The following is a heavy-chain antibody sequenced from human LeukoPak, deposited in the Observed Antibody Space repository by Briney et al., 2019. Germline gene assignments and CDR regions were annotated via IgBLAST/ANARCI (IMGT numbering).Heavy chain of an antibody. D-gene: IGHD3-22*01. CDR2: IYYSGST. CDR1: GGSISSSSYY. V-gene: IGHV4-39*07. CDR3: AREYYYDSSGYYNLRAFDI. Sequence: PSETLSLTCTVSGGSISSSSYYWGWIRQPPGKGLEWIGSIYYSGSTYYNPSLKSRVTISVDTSKNQFSLKLSSVTAADTAVYYCAREYYYDSSGYYNLRAFDIWGQGTMVTVSS. J-gene: IGHJ3*02.